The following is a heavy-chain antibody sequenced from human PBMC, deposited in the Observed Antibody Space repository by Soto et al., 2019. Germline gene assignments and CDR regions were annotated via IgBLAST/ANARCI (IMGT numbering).Heavy chain of an antibody. CDR1: GGSISGGGYY. CDR3: ARDSPISMIADS. CDR2: IYYSGTT. Sequence: QVQLQESGPGLVMPSLTLSLTCTVSGGSISGGGYYWSWIRQHPGKGLEWIGYIYYSGTTYYNPSLKSRVNISIDTSKNQFSLKLSSVTAADTALYYCARDSPISMIADSWGQGTLVTVSS. D-gene: IGHD3-22*01. J-gene: IGHJ4*02. V-gene: IGHV4-31*03.